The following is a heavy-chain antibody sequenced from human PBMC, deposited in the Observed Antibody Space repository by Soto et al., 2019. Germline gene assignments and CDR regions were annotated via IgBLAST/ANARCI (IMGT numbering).Heavy chain of an antibody. Sequence: ASVKVSCKASGGTFSSYAISWVRQAPGQGLEWMGGIIPILGIANYAQKFQGRVTITADKSTSTAYMELSSLRSEDTAVYYCARIGSYYYDSSGYYYSHYFDYWGQGTLVTVSS. CDR1: GGTFSSYA. CDR3: ARIGSYYYDSSGYYYSHYFDY. D-gene: IGHD3-22*01. V-gene: IGHV1-69*10. J-gene: IGHJ4*02. CDR2: IIPILGIA.